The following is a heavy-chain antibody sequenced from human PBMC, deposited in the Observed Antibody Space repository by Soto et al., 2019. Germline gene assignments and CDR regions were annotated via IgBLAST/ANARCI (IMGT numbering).Heavy chain of an antibody. J-gene: IGHJ5*02. V-gene: IGHV4-30-2*01. D-gene: IGHD2-15*01. CDR1: GGSISSGGYS. CDR3: ARGEGGYCSGCSCYPPGYWFDP. Sequence: TLSLTCAVSGGSISSGGYSWSWIRQPPGKGLEWIGYIYHSGSTYYNPSLKSRVTISVDRSKNQFSLKLSSVTAADTAVYYCARGEGGYCSGCSCYPPGYWFDPWGQGTLVTVSS. CDR2: IYHSGST.